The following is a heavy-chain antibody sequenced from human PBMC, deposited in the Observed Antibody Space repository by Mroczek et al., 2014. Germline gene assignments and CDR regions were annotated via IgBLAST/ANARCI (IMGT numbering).Heavy chain of an antibody. V-gene: IGHV1-69*09. CDR2: IIPILGIA. J-gene: IGHJ4*02. CDR3: ASIPVVVRTLGSFDY. CDR1: GGTFSSYT. D-gene: IGHD3-22*01. Sequence: QVQLVESGAEVKKPGSSVKVSCKASGGTFSSYTISWVRQAPGQGLEWMGRIIPILGIANYAQKFQGRVTITADKSTSTAYMELSSLRSEDTAVYYCASIPVVVRTLGSFDYWGQGTLVTVSS.